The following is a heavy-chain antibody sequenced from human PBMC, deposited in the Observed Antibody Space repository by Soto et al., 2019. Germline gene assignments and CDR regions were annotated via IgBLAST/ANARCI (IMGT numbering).Heavy chain of an antibody. V-gene: IGHV3-7*05. D-gene: IGHD3-22*01. CDR3: ASEPKGPYYYDSSDDLSY. J-gene: IGHJ4*02. CDR1: GFTFSSYW. Sequence: PGGSLRLSCAASGFTFSSYWMSWVRQAPGKGLEWVANIKQDGSEKYYVDSVKGRFTISRDNAKNSLYLQMNSLRAEDTAVYYCASEPKGPYYYDSSDDLSYWGQGTLVTVSS. CDR2: IKQDGSEK.